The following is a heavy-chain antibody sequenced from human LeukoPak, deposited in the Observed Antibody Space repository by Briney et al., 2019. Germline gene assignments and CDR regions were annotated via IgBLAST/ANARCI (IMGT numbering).Heavy chain of an antibody. J-gene: IGHJ2*01. D-gene: IGHD1-1*01. V-gene: IGHV3-73*01. CDR3: TRAYNYYFDL. CDR1: GFLFSGSA. Sequence: PGGSLKLSCAASGFLFSGSAMHWVRQTSGKGLEWVGHIRTTSHNYATAYAESMKGRFTISRDDSKNTAYLQMNSLKTEDTALYYCTRAYNYYFDLWGRGTLVTVSS. CDR2: IRTTSHNYAT.